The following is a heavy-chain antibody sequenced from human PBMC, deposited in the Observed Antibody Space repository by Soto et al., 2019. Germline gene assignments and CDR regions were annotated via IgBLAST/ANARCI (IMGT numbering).Heavy chain of an antibody. CDR3: ARDRGKWLVPIDAFDI. V-gene: IGHV1-18*01. J-gene: IGHJ3*02. D-gene: IGHD6-19*01. CDR2: ISAYNGNT. Sequence: QVQLVQSGAEVKKPGASVKVSCKASGYTFTSYGISWVRQAPGQGLEWMGWISAYNGNTNYAQKLQGRVTMTTDTSTSTACMELRSLRSDDTAVYYCARDRGKWLVPIDAFDIWGQGTMVTVSS. CDR1: GYTFTSYG.